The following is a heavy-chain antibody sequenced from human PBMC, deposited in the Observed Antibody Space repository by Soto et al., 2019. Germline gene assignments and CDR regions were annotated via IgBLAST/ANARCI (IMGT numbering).Heavy chain of an antibody. CDR1: GFTFSDYY. D-gene: IGHD1-26*01. Sequence: QVQLVESGGGLVKPGGSLSLSCAASGFTFSDYYMTWIRQAPGKGLEWVSDITSSSGNTNYADSVRGRCTISRDNAKNSLYLQVNSLSDEDTAVYYCAREKVGAVGRRYFDLWGRGTLVTVSS. CDR2: ITSSSGNT. V-gene: IGHV3-11*05. CDR3: AREKVGAVGRRYFDL. J-gene: IGHJ2*01.